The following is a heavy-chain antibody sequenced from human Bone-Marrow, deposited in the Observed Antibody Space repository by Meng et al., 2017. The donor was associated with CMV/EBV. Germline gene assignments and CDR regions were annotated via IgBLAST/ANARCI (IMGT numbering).Heavy chain of an antibody. Sequence: GSLRLSCAVSGFTFNIYAMNWIRQPPGKGLEWIGYIYYSGSTNYNPSLKSRVTISVDTSKNQFSLKLSSVTAADTAVYYCARDTASSGWYVDDYYYGMDVWGQGTTVTVSS. CDR2: IYYSGST. CDR3: ARDTASSGWYVDDYYYGMDV. V-gene: IGHV4-59*12. CDR1: GFTFNIYA. J-gene: IGHJ6*02. D-gene: IGHD6-19*01.